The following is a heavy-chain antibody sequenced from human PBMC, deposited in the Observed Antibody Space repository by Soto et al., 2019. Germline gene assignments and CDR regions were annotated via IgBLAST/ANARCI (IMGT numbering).Heavy chain of an antibody. CDR1: GFTFSSYA. V-gene: IGHV3-23*01. D-gene: IGHD4-17*01. J-gene: IGHJ1*01. Sequence: GGSLRLSCAASGFTFSSYAMSWVRQAPGKGLDWVSAISGSGGSTYYADSVKGRFTISRDNSKNTLYLQMNSLRADDTAVYFCAKDGNTVTTEYFHYWGQGTLVTVSS. CDR3: AKDGNTVTTEYFHY. CDR2: ISGSGGST.